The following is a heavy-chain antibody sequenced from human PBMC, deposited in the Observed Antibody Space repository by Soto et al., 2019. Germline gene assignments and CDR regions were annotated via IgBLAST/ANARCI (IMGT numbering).Heavy chain of an antibody. D-gene: IGHD1-26*01. V-gene: IGHV3-23*01. CDR2: ISGSGGST. J-gene: IGHJ4*02. Sequence: GGSLRLSCAASGFTFSSYAMSWVRQAPGKGLEWVSAISGSGGSTYYADSVKGRFTISRDNSKNTLYLQMNSLRAEDTAVYYCAKDLYSGSYYGSTSYFDYWGQGTLVTVSS. CDR1: GFTFSSYA. CDR3: AKDLYSGSYYGSTSYFDY.